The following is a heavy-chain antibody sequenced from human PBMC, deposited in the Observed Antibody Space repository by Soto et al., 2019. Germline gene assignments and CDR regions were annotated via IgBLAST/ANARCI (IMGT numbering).Heavy chain of an antibody. Sequence: QVQLVQSGAEVKKPGSSVTVSCKASGGTFGNSAISWVRQAPGQGLEWMGGIIPIFPTPDYAQKFQGRVTITADESTTTAYLELTSLRSEDTAVYXXXXXXXXXXLGGNYYYGIDVWGQGTTVTVSS. CDR2: IIPIFPTP. CDR3: XXXXXXXXLGGNYYYGIDV. D-gene: IGHD3-3*02. J-gene: IGHJ6*02. CDR1: GGTFGNSA. V-gene: IGHV1-69*12.